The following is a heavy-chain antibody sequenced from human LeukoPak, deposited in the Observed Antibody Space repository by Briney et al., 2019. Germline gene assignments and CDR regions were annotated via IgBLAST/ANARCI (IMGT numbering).Heavy chain of an antibody. CDR1: GFTFSSHS. Sequence: GGSLRLSCAASGFTFSSHSLSWVRQAPGKGLEWVSSIGISGNTYYADSVKGRFTISRDNSKDTLFLQLNSLRVEDTAVYYCASEIRPNDYWGQGTLVAVSS. J-gene: IGHJ4*02. CDR3: ASEIRPNDY. D-gene: IGHD5-24*01. CDR2: IGISGNT. V-gene: IGHV3-23*01.